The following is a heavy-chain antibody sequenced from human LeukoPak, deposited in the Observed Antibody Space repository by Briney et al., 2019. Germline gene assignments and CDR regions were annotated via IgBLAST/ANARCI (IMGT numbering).Heavy chain of an antibody. V-gene: IGHV3-7*01. J-gene: IGHJ4*02. CDR1: GFIFTNYW. D-gene: IGHD4-23*01. CDR3: ARISYYGGTPHFDY. Sequence: GGSLRLSWAASGFIFTNYWMGWVRQAPGKGLEWGANIKQDGSEKYYVDSVKGRFTISRDNAKNSLYLQMNSLRVEDTALFYCARISYYGGTPHFDYWGQGTLVTVSS. CDR2: IKQDGSEK.